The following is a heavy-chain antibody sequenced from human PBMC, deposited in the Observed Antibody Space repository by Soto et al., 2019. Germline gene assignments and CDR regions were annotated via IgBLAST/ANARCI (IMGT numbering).Heavy chain of an antibody. J-gene: IGHJ4*02. V-gene: IGHV3-23*01. Sequence: GGSLRLSCAASGFTFSSHAMGWLRQAPGTEPEWVAFVDGSGADTSYADSVKGRFTISRDNSENSLYLHMNSLRVEDTGRYFCAKEIFAAAYAATSAFDLWGQGTLVPVSS. CDR1: GFTFSSHA. D-gene: IGHD2-8*01. CDR2: VDGSGADT. CDR3: AKEIFAAAYAATSAFDL.